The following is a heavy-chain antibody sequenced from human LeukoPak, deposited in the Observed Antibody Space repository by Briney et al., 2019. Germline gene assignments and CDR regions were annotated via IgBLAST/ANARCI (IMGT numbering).Heavy chain of an antibody. J-gene: IGHJ4*02. CDR1: GFTFNNYQ. CDR3: ARGEYYFDY. V-gene: IGHV3-48*03. CDR2: ISSSGRTI. Sequence: GGSLRLSCAASGFTFNNYQMNWVRQAPGKGLECISYISSSGRTIYYADSLRGRFTVSRDNAKNSLYLRMNNLRAEDTAVYYCARGEYYFDYWGQGTLVTVSS.